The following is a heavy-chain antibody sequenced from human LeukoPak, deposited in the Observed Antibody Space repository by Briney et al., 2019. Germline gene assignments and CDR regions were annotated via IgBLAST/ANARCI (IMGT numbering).Heavy chain of an antibody. J-gene: IGHJ5*02. D-gene: IGHD3-10*01. Sequence: SETLSLTCAVSGGSISSSNWWSWVRQPPGKGLEWIGEIYHSGSTNYNPSLKSRVTISVDKSENQFSLKLSSVTAADTAVYYCARHPEFEYYYGSGSQYWFDPWGQGTLVTVSS. CDR1: GGSISSSNW. CDR2: IYHSGST. CDR3: ARHPEFEYYYGSGSQYWFDP. V-gene: IGHV4-4*02.